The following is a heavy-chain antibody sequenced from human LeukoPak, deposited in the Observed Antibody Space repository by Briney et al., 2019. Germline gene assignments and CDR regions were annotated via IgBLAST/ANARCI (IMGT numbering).Heavy chain of an antibody. CDR3: ARGYGDILAGTLREIDY. CDR1: GGTFSSYA. J-gene: IGHJ4*02. D-gene: IGHD3-9*01. CDR2: IIPIFGTA. V-gene: IGHV1-69*13. Sequence: ASVKVSCKASGGTFSSYAISWVRQAPGQGLEWMGGIIPIFGTANYAQKFQGRVTITADESTSTAYMELSSLRSEDTAVYYCARGYGDILAGTLREIDYWGQGTLVTVSS.